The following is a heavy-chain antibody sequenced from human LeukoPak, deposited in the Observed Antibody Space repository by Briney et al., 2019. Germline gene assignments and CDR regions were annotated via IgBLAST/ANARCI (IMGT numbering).Heavy chain of an antibody. J-gene: IGHJ5*02. V-gene: IGHV3-48*03. Sequence: GGSLRLSCAASGFTFSSYEMNWVRQAPGEGLEWVSYISSSGSTIYYADSVKGRFTISRDNAKNTLYLQMNSLRADDTAVYYCATTISTPKFDPWGQGTLVTVSS. CDR2: ISSSGSTI. CDR1: GFTFSSYE. D-gene: IGHD2/OR15-2a*01. CDR3: ATTISTPKFDP.